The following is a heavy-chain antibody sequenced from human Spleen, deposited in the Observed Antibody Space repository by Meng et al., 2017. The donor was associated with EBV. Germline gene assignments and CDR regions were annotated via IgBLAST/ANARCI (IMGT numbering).Heavy chain of an antibody. CDR1: GFSLSTSGEG. D-gene: IGHD6-19*01. V-gene: IGHV2-5*02. CDR3: VHRQDSGWYFDF. CDR2: IYGDDDK. Sequence: QITLKESGPTLVKAXXTLTLTCTFSGFSLSTSGEGVGWIRQPPGKALEWLAVIYGDDDKRYSPSLNSRLTISKDTSKNLVVLTMTNMDPVDTATYYCVHRQDSGWYFDFWGQGTLVTVSS. J-gene: IGHJ4*02.